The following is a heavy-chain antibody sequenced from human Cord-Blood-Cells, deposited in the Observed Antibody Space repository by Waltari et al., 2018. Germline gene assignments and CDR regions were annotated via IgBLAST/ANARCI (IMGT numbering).Heavy chain of an antibody. Sequence: QLQLQESGPGLVKPSETLSLTCTVSGGSIRSSSYYWGWIRQPPGKGLEWIGSIYYSGSTYYNPSLKSRVTISVDTSKNQFSLKLSSVTAADTAVYYCAGSSDYYDSSGYYWYFDLWGRGTLVTVSS. CDR1: GGSIRSSSYY. CDR2: IYYSGST. J-gene: IGHJ2*01. CDR3: AGSSDYYDSSGYYWYFDL. V-gene: IGHV4-39*07. D-gene: IGHD3-22*01.